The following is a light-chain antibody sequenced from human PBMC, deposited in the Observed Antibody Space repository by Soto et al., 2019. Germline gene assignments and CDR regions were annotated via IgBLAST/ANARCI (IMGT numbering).Light chain of an antibody. Sequence: MTQSPGTLSVSPGERATLSCKASQSVSSNLAWYQQKPGQAPRLLIYGASTRATAIPARFSGSGSGTEFTLTISSLQSEDFAVYYCQQYSYWPVTFGQGTKVEIK. CDR1: QSVSSN. CDR2: GAS. V-gene: IGKV3-15*01. CDR3: QQYSYWPVT. J-gene: IGKJ1*01.